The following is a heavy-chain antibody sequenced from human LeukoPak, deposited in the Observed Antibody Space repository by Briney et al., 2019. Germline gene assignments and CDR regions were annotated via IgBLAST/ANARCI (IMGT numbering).Heavy chain of an antibody. CDR3: ARGPGYSYSYGVLDY. J-gene: IGHJ4*02. V-gene: IGHV1-69*05. CDR1: GSSFSSYA. CDR2: IIPIFGTA. D-gene: IGHD5-18*01. Sequence: SVEVSFNASGSSFSSYAISWVRPAPGEGVGLMGGIIPIFGTANYAQKFQGRVTITTDESTSTAYMELSSLRSEDTAVYYCARGPGYSYSYGVLDYWGQGTLVTVSS.